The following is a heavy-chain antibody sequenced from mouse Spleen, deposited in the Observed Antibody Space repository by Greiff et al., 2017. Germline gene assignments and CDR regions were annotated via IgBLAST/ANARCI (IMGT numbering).Heavy chain of an antibody. J-gene: IGHJ3*01. CDR1: GFNIKDDY. CDR2: IDPENGDT. Sequence: VQLKQSGAELVRPGASVKLSCTASGFNIKDDYMHWVKQSPEQSLEWIGWIDPENGDTEYASKFKGKATITADTSSNTANLQLSSLTSEDTDVYYCTTGYGYESWYAYWGQGTLVTVSA. D-gene: IGHD2-2*01. CDR3: TTGYGYESWYAY. V-gene: IGHV14-4*01.